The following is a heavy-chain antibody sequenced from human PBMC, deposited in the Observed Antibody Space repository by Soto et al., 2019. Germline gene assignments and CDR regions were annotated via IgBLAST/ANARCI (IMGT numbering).Heavy chain of an antibody. V-gene: IGHV3-30*18. D-gene: IGHD6-6*01. CDR2: ISYDGGRQ. J-gene: IGHJ4*02. Sequence: PGGSLRLSCAASGFTFNTYGMHWARQVPGKGLQWVATISYDGGRQNYAESVKGRFTISRDNSKSTLYLQMDSLTPEDTAVYYCAKDTVAARPHYFDYWGQGTLVTVSS. CDR1: GFTFNTYG. CDR3: AKDTVAARPHYFDY.